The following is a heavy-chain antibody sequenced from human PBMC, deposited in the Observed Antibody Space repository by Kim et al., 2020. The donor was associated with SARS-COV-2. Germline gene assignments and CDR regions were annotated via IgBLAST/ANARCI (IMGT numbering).Heavy chain of an antibody. Sequence: ASVKVSCKASGYTFTNYGIYWARQAPGQRLEWMGWIDAGNGNTEFSQKFQGRVTITRDTSATTAYMDLSSLTSEDTAVYFCARLGRGKQLAPFPVYRYYYMDFWGKGTTVTVS. CDR1: GYTFTNYG. J-gene: IGHJ6*03. D-gene: IGHD6-13*01. CDR2: IDAGNGNT. CDR3: ARLGRGKQLAPFPVYRYYYMDF. V-gene: IGHV1-3*01.